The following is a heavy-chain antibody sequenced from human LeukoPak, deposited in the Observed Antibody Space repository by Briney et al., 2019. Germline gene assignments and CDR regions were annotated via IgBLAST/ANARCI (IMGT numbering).Heavy chain of an antibody. CDR3: ARAAAPRRSGYYTVYYFDY. V-gene: IGHV1-18*01. D-gene: IGHD3-3*01. J-gene: IGHJ4*02. Sequence: ASVKVSCKASGYTFTSYGISWVRQAPGQGLEWMGWISAYNGNTNYAQKLQGRVTMTTDTSTSTAYMELRSLRSDDTAVYYCARAAAPRRSGYYTVYYFDYWGQGTLVTVSS. CDR1: GYTFTSYG. CDR2: ISAYNGNT.